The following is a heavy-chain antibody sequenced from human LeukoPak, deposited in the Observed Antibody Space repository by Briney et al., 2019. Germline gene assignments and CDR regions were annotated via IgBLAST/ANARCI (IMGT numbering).Heavy chain of an antibody. D-gene: IGHD3-22*01. CDR2: ISAYNGNT. J-gene: IGHJ4*02. CDR3: AREDYYDRSGYYYDAY. V-gene: IGHV1-18*01. Sequence: GASVKVSCKASGYTFTSYGISWVRQAPGQGLEWMGWISAYNGNTNYAQKLQGRVTMTTDTSTSTAYMELRSLRSDDTAVYYCAREDYYDRSGYYYDAYWGQGTLVTVSS. CDR1: GYTFTSYG.